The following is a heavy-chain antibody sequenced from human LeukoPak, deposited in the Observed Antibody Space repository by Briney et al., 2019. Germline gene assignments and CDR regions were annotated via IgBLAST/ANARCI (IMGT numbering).Heavy chain of an antibody. CDR1: GYTFTSYG. CDR3: ARGSGSYYYGAFDI. J-gene: IGHJ3*02. V-gene: IGHV1-3*01. CDR2: INAGKGNT. D-gene: IGHD1-26*01. Sequence: ASVKVSCKASGYTFTSYGISWARQAPGQRLEWMRWINAGKGNTKYSQKFQGRVTITRDTSASTAYMELRSLKSEDTAVYYCARGSGSYYYGAFDIWGQGTMVTVSS.